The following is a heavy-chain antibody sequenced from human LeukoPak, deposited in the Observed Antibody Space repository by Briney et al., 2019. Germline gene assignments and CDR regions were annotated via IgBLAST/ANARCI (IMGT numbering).Heavy chain of an antibody. CDR1: GFTFSSYA. D-gene: IGHD1-26*01. Sequence: GGSLRLSCSASGFTFSSYAMHWVRQAPGKGLEWVAVISYDGSNKYYADSVKGRFTISRDNSKNTLYLQMNSLRAEDTVVYYCARVLYSGSYVGPMDVWGQGTTVTVSS. V-gene: IGHV3-30-3*01. CDR2: ISYDGSNK. CDR3: ARVLYSGSYVGPMDV. J-gene: IGHJ6*02.